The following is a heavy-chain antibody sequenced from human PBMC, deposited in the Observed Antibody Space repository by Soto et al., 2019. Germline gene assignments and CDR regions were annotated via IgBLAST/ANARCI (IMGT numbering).Heavy chain of an antibody. V-gene: IGHV2-26*01. J-gene: IGHJ5*02. CDR3: ARTGDFWWFDP. CDR1: GFSLSNARRG. D-gene: IGHD3-3*01. Sequence: QVTLKESGPVLVKPTETLTLTCTVSGFSLSNARRGVSWIRQPPGKALEWLAHIFSNDEKSYSTSLKSRLTISKDTSKRQVVITMSTMDPVDTATYYCARTGDFWWFDPWGQGTLVTVSS. CDR2: IFSNDEK.